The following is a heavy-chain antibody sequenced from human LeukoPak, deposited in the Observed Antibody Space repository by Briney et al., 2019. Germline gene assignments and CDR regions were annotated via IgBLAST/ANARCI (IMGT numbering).Heavy chain of an antibody. CDR2: ISSGGTTI. Sequence: GGSLRLSCAASGFTISDYSMSWIRQAPGKGLEWVSHISSGGTTIYYADSVKGRFTISSDNAKNSLDLQMNSLRAEDTAVYYCAKGKSTSKIFDYWGQGTLVTVSS. V-gene: IGHV3-11*04. CDR1: GFTISDYS. D-gene: IGHD5/OR15-5a*01. J-gene: IGHJ4*02. CDR3: AKGKSTSKIFDY.